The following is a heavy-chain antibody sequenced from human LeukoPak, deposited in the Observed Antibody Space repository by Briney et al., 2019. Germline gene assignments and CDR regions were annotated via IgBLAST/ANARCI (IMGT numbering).Heavy chain of an antibody. V-gene: IGHV1-8*01. CDR3: ARSTMGARRKYDY. Sequence: ASVKVSCKPSGDGFTIYDVNWVRHSTGQGLEWMGWLNPNSGNTGYVQKFQGRVTMTMNTSISTAYMELTSLTSEDTAVYYCARSTMGARRKYDYWGQGTLVTVSS. CDR2: LNPNSGNT. CDR1: GDGFTIYD. D-gene: IGHD1-26*01. J-gene: IGHJ4*02.